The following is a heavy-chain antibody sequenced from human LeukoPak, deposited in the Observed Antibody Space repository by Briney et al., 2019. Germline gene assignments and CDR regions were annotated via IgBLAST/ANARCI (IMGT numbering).Heavy chain of an antibody. CDR2: ISWNSGSI. J-gene: IGHJ4*02. V-gene: IGHV3-9*01. Sequence: DRSLRLSCAASGFTFDGYAMHWVRQAPGKGLEWVSGISWNSGSIGYADSVKGRFTISRDNAKNSLYLQMNSLRAEDTALYYCAKAPYSSSSPLDYWGQGTLVTVSS. CDR1: GFTFDGYA. CDR3: AKAPYSSSSPLDY. D-gene: IGHD6-6*01.